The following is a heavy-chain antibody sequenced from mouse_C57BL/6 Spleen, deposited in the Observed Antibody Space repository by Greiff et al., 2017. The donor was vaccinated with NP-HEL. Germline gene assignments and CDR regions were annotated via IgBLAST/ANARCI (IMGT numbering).Heavy chain of an antibody. D-gene: IGHD1-1*01. CDR3: ARLTTVVASGAMDY. Sequence: QVQLKQSGPELVKPGASVKISCKASGYAFSSSWMNWVKQRPGKGLEWIGRIYPGDGDTNYNGKFKGKATLTADKSSSTAYMQLSSLTSEDSAVYFCARLTTVVASGAMDYWGQGTSVTVSS. V-gene: IGHV1-82*01. J-gene: IGHJ4*01. CDR1: GYAFSSSW. CDR2: IYPGDGDT.